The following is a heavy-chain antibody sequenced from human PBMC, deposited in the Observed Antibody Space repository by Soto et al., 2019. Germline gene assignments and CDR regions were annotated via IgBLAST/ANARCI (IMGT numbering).Heavy chain of an antibody. Sequence: PSETLSLTCTVSGGSISSGGYYWSWIRQHPGKGLEWIGYIYYSGSTYYNPSLKSRVTISVDTSKNQFSLKLSSVTAADTAVYYCARGYVDTAMVTRYYYGMDVWGQGTTVTVSS. CDR1: GGSISSGGYY. CDR2: IYYSGST. D-gene: IGHD5-18*01. CDR3: ARGYVDTAMVTRYYYGMDV. J-gene: IGHJ6*02. V-gene: IGHV4-31*03.